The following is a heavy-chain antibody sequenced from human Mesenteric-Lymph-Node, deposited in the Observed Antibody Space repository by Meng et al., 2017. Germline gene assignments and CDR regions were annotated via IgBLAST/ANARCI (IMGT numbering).Heavy chain of an antibody. V-gene: IGHV3-23*04. CDR1: GFTFSNYA. Sequence: VHRGGSGGGLVEPGGSLRLSCEASGFTFSNYAMSWVRQAPGKGLEWVSAISKSSGSSTYYADSVKGRFTISRDNSKNTLYLQMNSLRAEDTAVYYCARELTPYSYGYGDAFDIWGQGTMVTVSS. CDR3: ARELTPYSYGYGDAFDI. D-gene: IGHD5-18*01. CDR2: ISKSSGSST. J-gene: IGHJ3*02.